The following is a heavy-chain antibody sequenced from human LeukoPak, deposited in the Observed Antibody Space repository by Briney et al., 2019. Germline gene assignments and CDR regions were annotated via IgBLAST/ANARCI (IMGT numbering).Heavy chain of an antibody. CDR2: FDPEDGET. V-gene: IGHV1-24*01. Sequence: ASVKVSCKVSGYTLTELSMHWVRQAPGKGLEWMGGFDPEDGETIYAQKFQGRVTMTEDTSTDTAYMELSSLRSGDTAVYYCATETIVPAAPYYYYGMDVWGQGTTVTVSS. J-gene: IGHJ6*02. CDR3: ATETIVPAAPYYYYGMDV. CDR1: GYTLTELS. D-gene: IGHD2-2*01.